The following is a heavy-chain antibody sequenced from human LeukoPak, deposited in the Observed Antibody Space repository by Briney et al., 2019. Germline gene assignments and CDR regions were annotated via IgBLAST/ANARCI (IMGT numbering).Heavy chain of an antibody. CDR2: IKQDGSQK. CDR1: GLTFSSNW. J-gene: IGHJ4*02. V-gene: IGHV3-7*04. Sequence: GGSLRLSCEPSGLTFSSNWMSWVRQAPGKGLEWVANIKQDGSQKYYVDSVKGRFTISRDNAKNSLYLQMNSLRADDTAVYYCARDLEGLDYWGQGTLVTVSS. D-gene: IGHD1-1*01. CDR3: ARDLEGLDY.